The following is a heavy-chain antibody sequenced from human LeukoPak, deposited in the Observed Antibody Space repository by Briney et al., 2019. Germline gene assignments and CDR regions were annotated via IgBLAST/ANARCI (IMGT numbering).Heavy chain of an antibody. CDR2: IYAGGGSK. Sequence: GGSLRLSCIGSGFDFGNFAMAWVRQAAGKGLEWVGGIYAGGGSKFYADSVKGRFSISRDNSMNTLNLQMNNLEVEDTAMYYCAKDYVRGDGYWDFDNWGQGTLITVSS. CDR1: GFDFGNFA. D-gene: IGHD5-24*01. J-gene: IGHJ4*02. CDR3: AKDYVRGDGYWDFDN. V-gene: IGHV3-23*01.